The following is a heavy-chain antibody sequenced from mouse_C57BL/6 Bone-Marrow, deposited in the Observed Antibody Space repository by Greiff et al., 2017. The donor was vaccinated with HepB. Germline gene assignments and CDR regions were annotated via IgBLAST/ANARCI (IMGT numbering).Heavy chain of an antibody. J-gene: IGHJ1*03. V-gene: IGHV10-3*01. CDR1: GFTFNTYA. CDR3: EGRGRGWYFDV. Sequence: EVQLQESGGGLVQPKGSLKLSCAASGFTFNTYAMHWVRQAPGKGLEWVARIRSKSSNYATYYAGTVKDRFTISRDDSQSMLYLQMINLKTEDTAVCSCEGRGRGWYFDVWGTGTTVTVSS. CDR2: IRSKSSNYAT.